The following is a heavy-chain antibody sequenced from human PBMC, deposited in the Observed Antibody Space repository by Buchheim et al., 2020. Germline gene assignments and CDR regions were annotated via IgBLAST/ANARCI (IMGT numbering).Heavy chain of an antibody. CDR2: INSDGSTT. CDR1: GFTFSSYW. D-gene: IGHD3-10*01. CDR3: ARVLLSGSSATVLWY. V-gene: IGHV3-74*01. J-gene: IGHJ4*02. Sequence: EVQLMESGGGLVQPGGSLRLSCAASGFTFSSYWMHWVRQAPGKGLVWVSRINSDGSTTSYADPGKGRFTISRDNAKNTLYLQMNRLRDEDTAVYYCARVLLSGSSATVLWYWGQGTL.